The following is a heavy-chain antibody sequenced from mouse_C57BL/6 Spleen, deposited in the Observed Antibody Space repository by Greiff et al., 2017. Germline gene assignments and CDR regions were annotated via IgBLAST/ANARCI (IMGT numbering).Heavy chain of an antibody. Sequence: QVQLQQPGAELVKPGASVKMSCKASGYTFTSYWITWVKQRPGQGLEWIGDIYPGSGSTNYTAKLKSKATLTVDTSSSTAYMQLRSLTSEDSAFYYCARSDYGRSYHFDDWGQGTTLTVSS. V-gene: IGHV1-55*01. CDR2: IYPGSGST. D-gene: IGHD1-1*01. CDR3: ARSDYGRSYHFDD. CDR1: GYTFTSYW. J-gene: IGHJ2*01.